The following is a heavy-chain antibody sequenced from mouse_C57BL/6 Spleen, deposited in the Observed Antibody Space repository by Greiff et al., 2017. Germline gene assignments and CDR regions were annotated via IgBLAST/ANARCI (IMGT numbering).Heavy chain of an antibody. J-gene: IGHJ2*01. D-gene: IGHD1-1*01. V-gene: IGHV14-3*01. CDR2: IDPANGNT. CDR1: GFNIKNTY. Sequence: VQLQQSVAELVRPGASVKLSCTASGFNIKNTYMHWVKQRPEQGLEWIGRIDPANGNTKYAPKFQGQATITADTSSNTAYLQLSSLTSEDTAIYYCATSFITTVVAPDYWGQGTTLTVSS. CDR3: ATSFITTVVAPDY.